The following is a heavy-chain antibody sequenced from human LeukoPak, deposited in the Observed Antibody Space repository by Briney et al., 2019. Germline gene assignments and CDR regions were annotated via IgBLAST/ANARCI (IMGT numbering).Heavy chain of an antibody. CDR3: ACSVTTQFQGDY. Sequence: ASVTVSCKASGYIFSSYAMHWVRQAPGQRLEWMGWINAGNGNTKYSQKFQGRVTITRDTSASTAYMELSSLRSEDTAVYYCACSVTTQFQGDYWGQGTLVTVSS. V-gene: IGHV1-3*01. CDR2: INAGNGNT. D-gene: IGHD4-17*01. CDR1: GYIFSSYA. J-gene: IGHJ4*02.